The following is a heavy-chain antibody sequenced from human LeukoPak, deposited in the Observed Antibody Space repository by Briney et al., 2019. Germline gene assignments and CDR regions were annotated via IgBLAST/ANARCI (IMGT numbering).Heavy chain of an antibody. CDR2: IGNDGNTK. J-gene: IGHJ4*02. CDR1: GFAFSAYG. D-gene: IGHD3-16*02. V-gene: IGHV3-30*02. Sequence: GGSLRLSCAASGFAFSAYGIHWVRQAPGKGLEWVAFIGNDGNTKKYADPVKGRVTISRDNSKDRVYLQMNSLRVDDTGVYYCAKDDYRYVDYWGQGTLVIVTS. CDR3: AKDDYRYVDY.